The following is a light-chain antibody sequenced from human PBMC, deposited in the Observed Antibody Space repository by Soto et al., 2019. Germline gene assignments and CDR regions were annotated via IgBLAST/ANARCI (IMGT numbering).Light chain of an antibody. CDR2: DAS. V-gene: IGKV3-15*01. J-gene: IGKJ3*01. Sequence: EIVMTQSPATLSVSPGEGATLSCRASQGIGSTLAWYQHKPGQTPRLLIYDASTRATGVPARFSGSGSGTEFTLTINSLQSEDFAVYYCQQYGRSPLFTFGPGTKVDIK. CDR1: QGIGST. CDR3: QQYGRSPLFT.